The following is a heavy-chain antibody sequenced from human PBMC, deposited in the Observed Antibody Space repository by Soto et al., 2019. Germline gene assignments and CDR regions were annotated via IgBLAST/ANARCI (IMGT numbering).Heavy chain of an antibody. CDR3: AREGPTVFQRLDY. J-gene: IGHJ4*02. CDR2: IYSGGST. D-gene: IGHD4-17*01. CDR1: GFTVSSNY. V-gene: IGHV3-53*01. Sequence: EVQLVESGGGLIQPGGSLRLSCAASGFTVSSNYMSWVRQAPGKGLEWVSVIYSGGSTYYADSVKGRFTISRDNSKNTLYLQTNSLRAEDTAVYYCAREGPTVFQRLDYWGQGTLVTVSS.